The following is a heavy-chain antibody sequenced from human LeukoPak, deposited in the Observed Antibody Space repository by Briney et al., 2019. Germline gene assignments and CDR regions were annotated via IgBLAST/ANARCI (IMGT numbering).Heavy chain of an antibody. V-gene: IGHV4-59*08. CDR3: ARRSAARPSDY. J-gene: IGHJ4*02. CDR2: FYYSGST. Sequence: SETLSLTCTVSGGSISSYYWSWIRQPPGKGLEWIGYFYYSGSTNFNPSLKSRVAISVDTSKNQFSLKLNSVTAADTAVYYCARRSAARPSDYWGQGTLVTVSS. CDR1: GGSISSYY. D-gene: IGHD6-6*01.